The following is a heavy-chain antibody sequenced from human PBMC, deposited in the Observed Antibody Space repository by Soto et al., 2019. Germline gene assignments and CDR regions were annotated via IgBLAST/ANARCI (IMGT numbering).Heavy chain of an antibody. CDR2: IYYSGST. Sequence: PSETLSLTCTVSGGSISSGGYYWSWIRQHPGKGLEWIGYIYYSGSTYYNPSLKSRVTISVDTSKNQFSLKLSSVTAADTAVYYCATNAWLEVEGPYFQHWGQGTLVTVSS. J-gene: IGHJ1*01. CDR3: ATNAWLEVEGPYFQH. D-gene: IGHD6-19*01. V-gene: IGHV4-31*03. CDR1: GGSISSGGYY.